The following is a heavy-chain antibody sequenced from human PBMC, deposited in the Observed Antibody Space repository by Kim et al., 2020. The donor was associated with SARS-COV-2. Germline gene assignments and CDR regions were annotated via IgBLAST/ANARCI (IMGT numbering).Heavy chain of an antibody. CDR3: ARDMGVSSRYYYGMDV. V-gene: IGHV3-11*04. J-gene: IGHJ6*02. D-gene: IGHD2-8*01. Sequence: SVNGRFTISRDNAKNSLYLQMNSLRAEDTAVYYCARDMGVSSRYYYGMDVWGQGTTVTVSS.